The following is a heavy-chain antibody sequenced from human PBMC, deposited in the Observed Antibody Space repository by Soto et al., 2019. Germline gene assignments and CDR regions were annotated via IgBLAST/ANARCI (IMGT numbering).Heavy chain of an antibody. CDR1: GFTFSSYA. J-gene: IGHJ4*02. CDR2: ISYDGSNK. CDR3: ARATAIFGPCDS. D-gene: IGHD3-3*01. V-gene: IGHV3-30-3*01. Sequence: AGGSLRLSCAASGFTFSSYAMHWVRQAPGKGLEWVTLISYDGSNKYYADSVKGRFTISRDNSKNTLYLQMNSLRPEDTALYYCARATAIFGPCDSWGQGTLVTVSS.